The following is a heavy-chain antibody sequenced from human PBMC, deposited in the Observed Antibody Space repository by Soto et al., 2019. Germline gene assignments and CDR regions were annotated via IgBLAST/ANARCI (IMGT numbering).Heavy chain of an antibody. J-gene: IGHJ5*02. V-gene: IGHV2-5*02. CDR2: IYWDDDK. D-gene: IGHD3-3*01. Sequence: QITLKESGPTLVKPTQTLTLTCTFSGFSLSTSGVGVGWIRQPPGKALEWLALIYWDDDKRYSPSLKSRLTITKDTSKNQVVLTMTNMDPVDTATYYCAQRGTITIFGVVIGDNWFDPWGQGTLVTVSS. CDR1: GFSLSTSGVG. CDR3: AQRGTITIFGVVIGDNWFDP.